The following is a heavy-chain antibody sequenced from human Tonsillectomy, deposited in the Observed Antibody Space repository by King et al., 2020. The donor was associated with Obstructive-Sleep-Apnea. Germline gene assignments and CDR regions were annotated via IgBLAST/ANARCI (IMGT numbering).Heavy chain of an antibody. CDR2: MYYSGNT. V-gene: IGHV4-59*08. CDR3: ARHRGVEDYGGYGDYFDY. J-gene: IGHJ4*02. D-gene: IGHD5-12*01. Sequence: QLQESGPGLVKPSDTLSLTCTGSCGSISHYYWSWIWQPPGKGLEWIGYMYYSGNTNFNPSLKSRVTISADTSKIQFSLRLSSVTAADTAVYYCARHRGVEDYGGYGDYFDYWGQGTQVTVSS. CDR1: CGSISHYY.